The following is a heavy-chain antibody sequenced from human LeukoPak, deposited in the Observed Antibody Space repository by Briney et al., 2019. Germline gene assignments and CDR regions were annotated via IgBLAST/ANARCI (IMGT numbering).Heavy chain of an antibody. CDR2: ISAYNGNT. D-gene: IGHD4-11*01. V-gene: IGHV1-18*01. CDR1: GYTFTSYG. CDR3: ARDFATVTTCSYYYGMDV. Sequence: ASVKVSCKASGYTFTSYGISWVRQAPGQGLEWMGWISAYNGNTNYAQKLQGRVTMTTDTSTSTAYMELRSLRSDDTAVYYCARDFATVTTCSYYYGMDVWGQGTTVTVSS. J-gene: IGHJ6*02.